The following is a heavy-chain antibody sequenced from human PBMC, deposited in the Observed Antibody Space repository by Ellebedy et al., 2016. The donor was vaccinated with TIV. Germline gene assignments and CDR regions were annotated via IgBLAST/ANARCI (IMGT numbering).Heavy chain of an antibody. CDR2: INRDGSSA. CDR3: ARGGRDQWLIDY. CDR1: GFTFSHYW. J-gene: IGHJ4*02. Sequence: PGGSLRLSCAASGFTFSHYWIHWVRQAPGKGLVWLSRINRDGSSANYADSVKGRFSISRDNSKNTLYVQMNSLRAEDTAVYYCARGGRDQWLIDYWGQGTLVTVSS. D-gene: IGHD6-19*01. V-gene: IGHV3-74*01.